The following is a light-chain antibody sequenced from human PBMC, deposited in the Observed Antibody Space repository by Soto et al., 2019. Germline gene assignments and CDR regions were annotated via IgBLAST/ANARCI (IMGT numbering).Light chain of an antibody. CDR3: QQLNSYPFA. CDR1: QSISSW. V-gene: IGKV1-5*03. J-gene: IGKJ4*01. Sequence: DIQMTQSPSTLSASVGDRVTITCRASQSISSWLAWYQQKPGKAPKLLIYKASSLECGVPSRFSGSGSGTEFTLTISSLQPDDFATYHCQQLNSYPFAFGGGTKVDVK. CDR2: KAS.